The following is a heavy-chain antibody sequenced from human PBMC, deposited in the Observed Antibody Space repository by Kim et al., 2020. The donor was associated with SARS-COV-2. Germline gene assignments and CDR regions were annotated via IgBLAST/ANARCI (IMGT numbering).Heavy chain of an antibody. V-gene: IGHV4-61*02. D-gene: IGHD4-17*01. J-gene: IGHJ3*02. CDR1: GGSISSGSYY. Sequence: SETLSLTCTVSGGSISSGSYYWSWIRQPAGKGLEWIGRIYTSGSTNYNPSLKSRVTISVDTSKNQFSLKLSSVTAADTAVYYCARVKWVDYGGSDAFDIWGQGTMVTVSS. CDR3: ARVKWVDYGGSDAFDI. CDR2: IYTSGST.